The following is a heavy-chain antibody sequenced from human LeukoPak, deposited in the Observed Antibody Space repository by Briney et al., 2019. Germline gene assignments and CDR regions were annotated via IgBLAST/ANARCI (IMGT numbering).Heavy chain of an antibody. CDR2: IPYDGSNK. Sequence: GGSLRLSCAASGFTFSSYAMHWVRQAPGRGLEWVALIPYDGSNKYYADSVKGRFTVSRDNSKNTLYVQMNSLRAEDTAVYYCAKATSPVISRNLFDRWGQGTLVTVSS. CDR3: AKATSPVISRNLFDR. D-gene: IGHD3-3*02. CDR1: GFTFSSYA. J-gene: IGHJ5*02. V-gene: IGHV3-30*04.